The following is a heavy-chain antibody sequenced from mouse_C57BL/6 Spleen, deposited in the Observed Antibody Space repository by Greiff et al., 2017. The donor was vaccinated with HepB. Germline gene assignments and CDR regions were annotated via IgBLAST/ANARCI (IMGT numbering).Heavy chain of an antibody. J-gene: IGHJ1*03. CDR3: ARENWDRYFDV. CDR1: GFTFSDFY. D-gene: IGHD4-1*01. V-gene: IGHV7-1*01. Sequence: EVQVVESGGGLVQSGRSLRLSCATSGFTFSDFYMEWVRQAPGKGLEWIAASRNKANDYTTEYSASVKGRFIVSRDTSQSILYLQMNALRAEDTAIYYCARENWDRYFDVWGTGTTVTVSS. CDR2: SRNKANDYTT.